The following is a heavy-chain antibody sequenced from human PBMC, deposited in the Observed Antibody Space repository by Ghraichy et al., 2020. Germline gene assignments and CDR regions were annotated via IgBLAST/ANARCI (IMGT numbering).Heavy chain of an antibody. CDR1: GGSISSSSYY. CDR2: LHYGGST. J-gene: IGHJ4*02. D-gene: IGHD3-10*01. V-gene: IGHV4-39*01. Sequence: SETLSLTCTVSGGSISSSSYYWGWIRQPPGKGLEWVGNLHYGGSTYYNPSLKSRVTISVDTSKNQFSLKLSSVTAADTAVYYCARHYYGSGSYTVFGLWGQGTLVTVSS. CDR3: ARHYYGSGSYTVFGL.